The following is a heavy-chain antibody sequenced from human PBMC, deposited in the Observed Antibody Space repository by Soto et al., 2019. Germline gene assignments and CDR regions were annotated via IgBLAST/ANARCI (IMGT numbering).Heavy chain of an antibody. CDR1: GFNFRNYP. CDR3: AREIAAGKDF. J-gene: IGHJ4*02. D-gene: IGHD6-13*01. CDR2: ISFDGSNK. Sequence: QEQLVESGGGVVHPGKSLRLSCSVSGFNFRNYPMHWVRQAPGKGLDWVAAISFDGSNKFYGASVKGRFSISRDDSKNTLSLQMNGLRPEDSATYYCAREIAAGKDFWGQGTVVIVSS. V-gene: IGHV3-30-3*01.